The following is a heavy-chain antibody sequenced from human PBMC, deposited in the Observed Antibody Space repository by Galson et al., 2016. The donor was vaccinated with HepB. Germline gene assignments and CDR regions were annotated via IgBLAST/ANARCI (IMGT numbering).Heavy chain of an antibody. J-gene: IGHJ4*02. CDR2: IYSGGST. CDR3: AKGQQLAYFDY. D-gene: IGHD6-13*01. V-gene: IGHV3-23*03. Sequence: SLRLSCAASGFTFTNNIMSWVRQAPGKGLEWVSVIYSGGSTYYADSVKGRFTISRDNSKNTLYLQMNSLRAEDTAVYYCAKGQQLAYFDYWGQGTLVAVSS. CDR1: GFTFTNNI.